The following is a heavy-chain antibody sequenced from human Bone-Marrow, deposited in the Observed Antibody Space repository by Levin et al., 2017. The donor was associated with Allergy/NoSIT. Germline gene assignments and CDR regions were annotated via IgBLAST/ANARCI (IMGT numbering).Heavy chain of an antibody. CDR1: GFTFSNYW. CDR2: IKTDGTST. D-gene: IGHD4-11*01. J-gene: IGHJ4*02. V-gene: IGHV3-74*01. CDR3: ARDGDYTNLRPFDY. Sequence: PGGSLRLSCAASGFTFSNYWMHWVLQAPGKGLTWVARIKTDGTSTTYAESLRGRFTISRDNAKNTLYLQMNSLRPEDTAVYYCARDGDYTNLRPFDYWGQGTLVTVS.